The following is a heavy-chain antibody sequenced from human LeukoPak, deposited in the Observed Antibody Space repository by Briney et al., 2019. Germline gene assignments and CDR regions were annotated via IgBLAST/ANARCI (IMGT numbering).Heavy chain of an antibody. J-gene: IGHJ4*02. V-gene: IGHV3-33*01. CDR2: IWYDGSNK. Sequence: VAVIWYDGSNKYYADSVKGRFTISRDNSKNTLYLQMNSLRAEDTAVYYCAREGQPTESFDYWGQGTLVTVSS. CDR3: AREGQPTESFDY.